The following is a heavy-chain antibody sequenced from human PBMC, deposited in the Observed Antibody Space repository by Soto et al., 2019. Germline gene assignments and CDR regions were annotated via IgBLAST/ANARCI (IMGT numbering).Heavy chain of an antibody. V-gene: IGHV4-59*01. CDR1: GGSISSYY. Sequence: SETLSLTCTVSGGSISSYYWSWIRQPPGKGLEWIGYIYYSGSTNYNPSLESRVAISVDTSKNQFSLYLSSVTAADTAVYYCARHSTTYYDFDYWGRGTLVTVSS. J-gene: IGHJ4*02. CDR2: IYYSGST. D-gene: IGHD1-26*01. CDR3: ARHSTTYYDFDY.